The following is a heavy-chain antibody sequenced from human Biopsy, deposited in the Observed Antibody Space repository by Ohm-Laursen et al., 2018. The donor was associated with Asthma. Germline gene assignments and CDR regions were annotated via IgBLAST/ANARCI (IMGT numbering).Heavy chain of an antibody. CDR1: GFTFSSYW. Sequence: SSLRLSCAASGFTFSSYWMHWVRQAPGKGLEWVALISNDGSSKYYADSVKGRFTISRDISKNTLYLQMNSLRAEDTAVYYCARSDCGSGGYCYIPFYFWGQGTLVTVSS. J-gene: IGHJ4*02. CDR2: ISNDGSSK. CDR3: ARSDCGSGGYCYIPFYF. V-gene: IGHV3-30*03. D-gene: IGHD2-21*02.